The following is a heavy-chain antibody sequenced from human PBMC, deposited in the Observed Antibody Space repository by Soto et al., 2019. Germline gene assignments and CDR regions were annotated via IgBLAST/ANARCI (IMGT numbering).Heavy chain of an antibody. V-gene: IGHV4-31*03. Sequence: VQLQESGPGLVKPSQTLSLTCTVSGGSISSGGYYWIWIRQHPGKGMEWIGSIYFSGSTYYNPSLKSRVTISVATSKNQFTRKRSAVTAADPAVYYCGRCGYGDGPNPLLYWGQGTLVTVSS. J-gene: IGHJ4*02. CDR2: IYFSGST. CDR1: GGSISSGGYY. D-gene: IGHD5-18*01. CDR3: GRCGYGDGPNPLLY.